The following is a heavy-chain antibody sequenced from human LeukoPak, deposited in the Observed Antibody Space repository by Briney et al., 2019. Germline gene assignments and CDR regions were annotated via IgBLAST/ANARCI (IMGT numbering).Heavy chain of an antibody. Sequence: SETLSLTCTVSGGSISSSSYYWNWIRQPAGKGLEWIGRIYTSGNTNYNPSLKSRLTISVDTSKNQFSLNLSSVTAADTAVYYCARGALDAFDIWGQGTMVTVSS. CDR1: GGSISSSSYY. V-gene: IGHV4-61*02. J-gene: IGHJ3*02. CDR2: IYTSGNT. CDR3: ARGALDAFDI.